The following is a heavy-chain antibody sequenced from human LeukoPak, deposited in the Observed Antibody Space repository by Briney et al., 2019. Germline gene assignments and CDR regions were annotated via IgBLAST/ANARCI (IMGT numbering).Heavy chain of an antibody. J-gene: IGHJ5*02. V-gene: IGHV4-34*01. CDR3: ARVGHYNWFDP. CDR2: INHSGST. CDR1: GGSFSGYY. Sequence: SETLSLTCAVYGGSFSGYYWSWIRQPPGKGLEWIGEINHSGSTNYNPSLKSRVTISVDTSKNQFSLKLSSVTAADTAVYYCARVGHYNWFDPWGQGTLVTVSS.